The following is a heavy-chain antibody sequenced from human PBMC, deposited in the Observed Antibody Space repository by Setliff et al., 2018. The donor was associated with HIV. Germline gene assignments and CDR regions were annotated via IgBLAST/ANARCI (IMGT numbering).Heavy chain of an antibody. V-gene: IGHV4-34*01. J-gene: IGHJ4*02. CDR2: ITPSGDT. D-gene: IGHD1-1*01. Sequence: ETLSLTCAVYGGSVSGHYWGWFRQPPGKGLEWIGEITPSGDTNYIPSLKSRVTMSLDTSKNQFSLNLNSLTAADTAVYYCSNWNTTVDADSWGQGTLVTVS. CDR3: SNWNTTVDADS. CDR1: GGSVSGHY.